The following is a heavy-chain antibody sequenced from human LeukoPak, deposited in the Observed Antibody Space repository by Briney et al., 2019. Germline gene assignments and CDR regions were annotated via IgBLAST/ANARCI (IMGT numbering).Heavy chain of an antibody. CDR2: IGSGADL. Sequence: GGSLRLSCVGSGFAFGVHAMSWVRQAAGKGPEWVATIGSGADLFYAASVKGRFTISRDDPGNTVPLQMNSLTAEDTALYYCAKDWTPHNRVYDCLDAWGQGTQVTVSS. V-gene: IGHV3-23*01. CDR1: GFAFGVHA. CDR3: AKDWTPHNRVYDCLDA. D-gene: IGHD3-16*01. J-gene: IGHJ5*02.